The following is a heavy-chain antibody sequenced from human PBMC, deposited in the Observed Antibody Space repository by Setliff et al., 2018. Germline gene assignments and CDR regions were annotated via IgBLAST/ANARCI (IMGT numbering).Heavy chain of an antibody. CDR1: GFSFSRHW. J-gene: IGHJ3*02. V-gene: IGHV3-7*01. CDR2: IKQDGSTK. D-gene: IGHD3-22*01. Sequence: PGGSLRLSCVVSGFSFSRHWMSWVRQAPGKGLEWVADIKQDGSTKYYLDSVKGRFTISMDNTKRSLYLQMNGLRADDTGVYYCVRDDADNYDAFDNWGQGTLVTVSS. CDR3: VRDDADNYDAFDN.